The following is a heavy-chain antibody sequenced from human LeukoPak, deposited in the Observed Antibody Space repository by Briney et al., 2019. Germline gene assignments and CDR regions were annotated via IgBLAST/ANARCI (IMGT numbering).Heavy chain of an antibody. CDR1: VGTFSSYA. CDR3: AGLCSSTSCRDY. V-gene: IGHV1-69*04. Sequence: GASVTVSCKASVGTFSSYAISWVRQAPGQGLEWMGRIIPILGIANYAQKFQGRVTITADKSTSTAYMELSSLRSEDTAVYYCAGLCSSTSCRDYWGQGTLVTVSS. D-gene: IGHD2-2*01. CDR2: IIPILGIA. J-gene: IGHJ4*02.